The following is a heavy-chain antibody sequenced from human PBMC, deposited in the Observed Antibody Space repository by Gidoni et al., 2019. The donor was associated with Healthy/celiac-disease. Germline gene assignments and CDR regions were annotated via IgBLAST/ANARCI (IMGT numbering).Heavy chain of an antibody. J-gene: IGHJ4*02. CDR1: GFTFSSYG. Sequence: QVQLVESGGGVVQPGRSLRLSCAASGFTFSSYGMHWVRQAPGKGLEWVAVIWYDGSNKYYADSVKGRFTIARDNSKNTLYLQMNSLRAEDTAVYYCARETWTTPTVDYWGQGTLVTVSS. CDR2: IWYDGSNK. D-gene: IGHD5-12*01. V-gene: IGHV3-33*01. CDR3: ARETWTTPTVDY.